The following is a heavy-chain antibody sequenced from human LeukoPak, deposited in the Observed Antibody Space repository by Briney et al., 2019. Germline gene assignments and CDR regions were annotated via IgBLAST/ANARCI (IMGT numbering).Heavy chain of an antibody. CDR2: IWDDGNNK. CDR3: ARDLSYFSFDD. J-gene: IGHJ6*02. V-gene: IGHV3-33*01. CDR1: GFSFSNHG. Sequence: GGSLRLSCAASGFSFSNHGMHWVRQAPGKRLEWVAVIWDDGNNKRYANSVNGRFTISRDNSENTLYLQMNGLTAEDTAMYYCARDLSYFSFDDWGLGTTVTVSS. D-gene: IGHD2-21*01.